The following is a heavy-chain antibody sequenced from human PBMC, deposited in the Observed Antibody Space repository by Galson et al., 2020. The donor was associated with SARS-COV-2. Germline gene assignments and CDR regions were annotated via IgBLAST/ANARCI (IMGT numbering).Heavy chain of an antibody. CDR2: IYYSGST. Sequence: PRKGLEWIGYIYYSGSTNYNPSLKSRVTISVDTSKNQFSLKLSSVTAADTAVYYCARLVTIFGVVNAFDIWGQGTMVTVSS. D-gene: IGHD3-3*01. CDR3: ARLVTIFGVVNAFDI. J-gene: IGHJ3*02. V-gene: IGHV4-59*08.